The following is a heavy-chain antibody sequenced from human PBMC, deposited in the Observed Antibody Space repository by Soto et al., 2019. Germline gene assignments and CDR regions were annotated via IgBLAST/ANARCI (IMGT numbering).Heavy chain of an antibody. D-gene: IGHD3-3*01. CDR2: INAGNGNT. V-gene: IGHV1-3*01. CDR1: GYTFTSYA. Sequence: ASVKVSCKASGYTFTSYAMHWVLQAPGQRLEWMGWINAGNGNTKYSQKFQGRVTITRDTSASTAYMELSSLRSEDTAVYYCARDRDGVEWLFRPTNYYYGMDVWGQGTTVTVSS. J-gene: IGHJ6*02. CDR3: ARDRDGVEWLFRPTNYYYGMDV.